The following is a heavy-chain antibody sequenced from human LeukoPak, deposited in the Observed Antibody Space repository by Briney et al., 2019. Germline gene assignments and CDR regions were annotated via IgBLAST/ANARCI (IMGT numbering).Heavy chain of an antibody. Sequence: SETLSLTCTVSGGSISSYYWSWIRQPPGKGLEWIGYIYYSGSTNYNPSLKSRVTISVDTSKNQFSLKLSSATAADTAVYYCARDMKYYDSSGYTPTDAFDIWGQGTMVTVSS. CDR2: IYYSGST. CDR3: ARDMKYYDSSGYTPTDAFDI. J-gene: IGHJ3*02. V-gene: IGHV4-59*01. CDR1: GGSISSYY. D-gene: IGHD3-22*01.